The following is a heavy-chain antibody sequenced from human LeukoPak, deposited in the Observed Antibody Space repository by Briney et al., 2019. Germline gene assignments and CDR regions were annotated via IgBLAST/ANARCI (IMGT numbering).Heavy chain of an antibody. CDR2: ILGDGSST. CDR1: GFTFDAYA. CDR3: AKDRYSSSWYTIDY. J-gene: IGHJ4*02. D-gene: IGHD6-13*01. Sequence: SGGSRRLPCAASGFTFDAYAMHWVRQVQANGLEWVSFILGDGSSTKNADSVKGRFTNTTDNSKNSLYLHMNSLRVEDTALYICAKDRYSSSWYTIDYWGQGTLVTVSS. V-gene: IGHV3-43*02.